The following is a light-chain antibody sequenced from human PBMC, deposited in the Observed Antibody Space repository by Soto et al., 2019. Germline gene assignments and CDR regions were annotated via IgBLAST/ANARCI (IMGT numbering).Light chain of an antibody. CDR3: QQYVSSPWT. V-gene: IGKV3-20*01. CDR2: GAS. J-gene: IGKJ1*01. Sequence: EIFLTQCPYPLGLYPWERATLSCRASQSIRSSYLPWCHQKTGQAPRPLIYGASSRATGIPDRFSGSGSGTDFTLTISRLEPEDFAVYYCQQYVSSPWTFGQGTKV. CDR1: QSIRSSY.